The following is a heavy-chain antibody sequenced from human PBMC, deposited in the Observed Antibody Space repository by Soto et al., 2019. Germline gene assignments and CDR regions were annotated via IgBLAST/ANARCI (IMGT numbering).Heavy chain of an antibody. CDR2: ISYDGSNK. D-gene: IGHD2-15*01. Sequence: QVQLVESGGGVVQPGRSLRLSCAASGFTFSSYAMHWVRQAPGKGLEWVAVISYDGSNKYYADSVKGRFTISRDNSKNTLYLQMNSLRAEDTAVYYCAREGVIGGGAFDILGQGTMVTVSS. V-gene: IGHV3-30-3*01. CDR3: AREGVIGGGAFDI. J-gene: IGHJ3*02. CDR1: GFTFSSYA.